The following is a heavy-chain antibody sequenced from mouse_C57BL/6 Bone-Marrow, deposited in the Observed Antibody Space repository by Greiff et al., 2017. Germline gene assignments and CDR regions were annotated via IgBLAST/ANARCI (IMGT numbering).Heavy chain of an antibody. CDR3: ARSDYYGSSSGGYFDV. Sequence: QVQLQQSGAELVRPGASVKLSCKASGYTFTDYYINWVKQRPGQGLEWIARIYPGSGNTYYNEKFKGKATLTAEKSSSTAYMQLSSLTSEDSAVYFCARSDYYGSSSGGYFDVWGTGTTVTVSS. CDR1: GYTFTDYY. V-gene: IGHV1-76*01. CDR2: IYPGSGNT. J-gene: IGHJ1*03. D-gene: IGHD1-1*01.